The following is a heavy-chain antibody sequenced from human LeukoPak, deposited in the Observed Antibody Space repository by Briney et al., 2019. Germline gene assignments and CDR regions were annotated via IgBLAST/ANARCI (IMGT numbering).Heavy chain of an antibody. Sequence: GGALRLSCAASGFTFDDYAMHWVRQAPGKGLEWVSLISGDGGSTFYAESVWGGFSISRDNSRKSLYLQMNSLRNEEPAFYYCVKAGLVDGTLCPFDIWGQGTMVSVSS. D-gene: IGHD2/OR15-2a*01. CDR2: ISGDGGST. J-gene: IGHJ3*02. CDR1: GFTFDDYA. V-gene: IGHV3-43*02. CDR3: VKAGLVDGTLCPFDI.